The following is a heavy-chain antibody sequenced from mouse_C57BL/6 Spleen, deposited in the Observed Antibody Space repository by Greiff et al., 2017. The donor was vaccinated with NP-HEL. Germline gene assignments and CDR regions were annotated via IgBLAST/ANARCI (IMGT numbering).Heavy chain of an antibody. V-gene: IGHV2-2*01. CDR1: GFSLTSYG. CDR3: ARGKTGLDY. CDR2: IWSGGST. J-gene: IGHJ2*01. Sequence: QVQLQQSGPGLVQPSQSLSITCTVSGFSLTSYGVHWVRQSPGKGLEWLGVIWSGGSTDYNAAFISRLSISKDNSKSQVFFKMNSLQADDTAIYYCARGKTGLDYWGQGTTLTVSS. D-gene: IGHD4-1*01.